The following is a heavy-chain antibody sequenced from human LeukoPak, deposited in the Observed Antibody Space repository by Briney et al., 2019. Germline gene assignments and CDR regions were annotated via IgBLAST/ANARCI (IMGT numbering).Heavy chain of an antibody. J-gene: IGHJ4*02. V-gene: IGHV3-30*18. CDR2: ISSDGNNA. CDR3: SKALLSSGYSFDY. Sequence: PGGSLRLSCGASGFTFSSYGMHWVRQAPGKGLGWVSVISSDGNNAFYADSVKGRFTISRDNSKNTVYLQMNSLRVEDTAVYYCSKALLSSGYSFDYWGQGTLVTVSS. CDR1: GFTFSSYG. D-gene: IGHD3-22*01.